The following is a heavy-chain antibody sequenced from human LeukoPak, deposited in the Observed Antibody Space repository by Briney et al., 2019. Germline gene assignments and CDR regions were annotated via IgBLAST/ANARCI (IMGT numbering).Heavy chain of an antibody. CDR2: ISGSGGST. CDR1: GFTFSSYA. J-gene: IGHJ4*02. Sequence: PGGSLRLSCAASGFTFSSYAMSWVRQAPGKGLEWDSAISGSGGSTYYADSVKGRFTISRDNSKNTLYLQMNSLRAEDTAVYYCAKSEVVAATLIDYWGQRTLVTVSS. D-gene: IGHD2-15*01. V-gene: IGHV3-23*01. CDR3: AKSEVVAATLIDY.